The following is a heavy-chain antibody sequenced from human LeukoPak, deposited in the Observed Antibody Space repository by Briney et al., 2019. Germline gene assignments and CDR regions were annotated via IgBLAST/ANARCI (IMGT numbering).Heavy chain of an antibody. V-gene: IGHV1-8*01. J-gene: IGHJ6*03. Sequence: ASVKVSCKASGYTFTSYDINWVRQATGQGLEWMGWMNPNSGNTGYAQKFQGRVTMTRNTSISTAYMELSRLRSDDTAVYYCARAGYSSGWYLDYYYYYMDVWGKGTTVTVSS. CDR3: ARAGYSSGWYLDYYYYYMDV. CDR1: GYTFTSYD. CDR2: MNPNSGNT. D-gene: IGHD6-19*01.